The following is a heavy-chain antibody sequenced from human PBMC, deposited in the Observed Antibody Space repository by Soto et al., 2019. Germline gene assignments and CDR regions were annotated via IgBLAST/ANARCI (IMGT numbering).Heavy chain of an antibody. CDR2: MYNSGST. Sequence: QVQLQESGPGLVKPSETLSLTCTVSGGSISSYYWTWIRQPPGKGLEWIGFMYNSGSTHYNPSLKSRVTISLDTSKHQFSLNLRPVTAADTAVYYCASMGYHYGSGSYPLDYWGQGTLVTVSS. CDR1: GGSISSYY. V-gene: IGHV4-59*08. J-gene: IGHJ4*02. CDR3: ASMGYHYGSGSYPLDY. D-gene: IGHD3-10*01.